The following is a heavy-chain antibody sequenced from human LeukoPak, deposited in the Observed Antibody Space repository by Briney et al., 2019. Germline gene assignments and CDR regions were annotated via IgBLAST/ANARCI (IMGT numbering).Heavy chain of an antibody. CDR3: AKKAFYDSSGPAGY. V-gene: IGHV3-23*01. D-gene: IGHD3-22*01. Sequence: GGTLRLSCAASGFTFSRYGMSWVRQAPGKGLEWVSAISGSGGSTYYADSVKGRFTISRDNSKNTLYLQMNSLRAEDTAVYYCAKKAFYDSSGPAGYWGQGTLVTVSS. CDR2: ISGSGGST. CDR1: GFTFSRYG. J-gene: IGHJ4*02.